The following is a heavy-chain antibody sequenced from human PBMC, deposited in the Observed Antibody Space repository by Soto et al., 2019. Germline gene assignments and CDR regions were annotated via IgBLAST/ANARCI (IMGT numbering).Heavy chain of an antibody. D-gene: IGHD1-1*01. CDR3: AKDILSTTRGPIDV. CDR2: ISWNSGSI. Sequence: EVQLVESGGGLVQPGRSLRLSCAASGFTFDDYAMHWVRQAPGKGLEWVSGISWNSGSIGYADSVKGRFTISRDNAKNSLYLQMNSLRAEDTALYYCAKDILSTTRGPIDVWGQGTTVTVSS. J-gene: IGHJ6*02. CDR1: GFTFDDYA. V-gene: IGHV3-9*01.